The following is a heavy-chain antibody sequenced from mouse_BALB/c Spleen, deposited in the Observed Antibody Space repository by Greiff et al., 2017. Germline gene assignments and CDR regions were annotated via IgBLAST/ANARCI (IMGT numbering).Heavy chain of an antibody. D-gene: IGHD1-1*01. V-gene: IGHV5-6-4*01. J-gene: IGHJ3*01. Sequence: EVKLMESGGGLVKPGGSLKLSCAASGFTFSSYTMSWVRQTPEKRLEWVATISSGGSYTYYPDSVKGRFTISRDNAKNTLYLQMSSLKSEDTAMYYCTRGYYGSSAYWGQGTLVTVSA. CDR3: TRGYYGSSAY. CDR2: ISSGGSYT. CDR1: GFTFSSYT.